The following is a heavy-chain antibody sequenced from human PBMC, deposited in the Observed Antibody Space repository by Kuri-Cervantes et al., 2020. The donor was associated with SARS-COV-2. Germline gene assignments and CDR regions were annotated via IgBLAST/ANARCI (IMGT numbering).Heavy chain of an antibody. CDR3: ARDPLTTVVTPRYGMDV. D-gene: IGHD4-23*01. J-gene: IGHJ6*02. V-gene: IGHV1-24*01. CDR2: FDPEDGET. Sequence: ASVKVSCKVSGYTLTELSMHWVRQAPGKGLEWMGGFDPEDGETIYAQKFQGRVTMTEDASTDTAYMELSSLRFKDTAVYYCARDPLTTVVTPRYGMDVWGQGTTVTVSS. CDR1: GYTLTELS.